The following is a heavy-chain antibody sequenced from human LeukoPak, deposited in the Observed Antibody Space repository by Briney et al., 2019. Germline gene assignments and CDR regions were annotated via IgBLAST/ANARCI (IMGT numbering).Heavy chain of an antibody. Sequence: PSETLSLTCTVSGGSISSSSYYWGWIRQPPGKGLEWIGSIYHSGSTYYNPSLKSRVTISVDTSKNQFSLKLSSVTAADTAVYYCARDPYSGSYGNYYYYFMDVWGKGTTVTVSS. D-gene: IGHD1-26*01. CDR2: IYHSGST. V-gene: IGHV4-39*07. CDR1: GGSISSSSYY. CDR3: ARDPYSGSYGNYYYYFMDV. J-gene: IGHJ6*03.